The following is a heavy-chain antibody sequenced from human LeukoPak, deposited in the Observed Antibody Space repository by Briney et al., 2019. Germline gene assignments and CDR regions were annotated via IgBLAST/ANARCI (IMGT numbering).Heavy chain of an antibody. J-gene: IGHJ4*02. CDR1: GYTFTGYY. Sequence: EASVKVSCKASGYTFTGYYMHWVRQAPGQGLEWMGWINPNSGGTNYAQKFQGRVTMTRDTSISTAYMELSRLRSDDTALYYCARRSTSHTLFAYFDYWGQGTLVTVSS. D-gene: IGHD2-2*01. V-gene: IGHV1-2*02. CDR2: INPNSGGT. CDR3: ARRSTSHTLFAYFDY.